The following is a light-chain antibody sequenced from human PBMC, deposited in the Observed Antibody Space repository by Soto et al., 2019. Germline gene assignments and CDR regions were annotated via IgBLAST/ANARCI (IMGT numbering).Light chain of an antibody. CDR2: AAS. J-gene: IGKJ5*01. V-gene: IGKV1-8*01. Sequence: AIRMTQSPSSLSASTGDRVTITCRASQAISSSLAWYQQKPGKAPQLLIYAASTLQSGVPSRFSGSGSGTEFTLTISSLQSEDFVVYYCQQYNSWPPITFGQGTRLEI. CDR3: QQYNSWPPIT. CDR1: QAISSS.